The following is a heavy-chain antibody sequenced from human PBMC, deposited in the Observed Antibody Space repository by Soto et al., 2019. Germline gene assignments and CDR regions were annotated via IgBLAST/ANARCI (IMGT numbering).Heavy chain of an antibody. V-gene: IGHV3-15*07. CDR2: IKSETDGGTI. CDR3: TPLALKYNSDWYPLSD. J-gene: IGHJ4*02. CDR1: GFTFSNVW. Sequence: EVQLVESGVGLVKPGGSLRLSCAGSGFTFSNVWMNWVRQAPGKGLEWVGRIKSETDGGTIDYAAPVKGRFTISRDDSNNTLYLQMNSLKTEDTATYYCTPLALKYNSDWYPLSDWGQGTRVTVSS. D-gene: IGHD6-19*01.